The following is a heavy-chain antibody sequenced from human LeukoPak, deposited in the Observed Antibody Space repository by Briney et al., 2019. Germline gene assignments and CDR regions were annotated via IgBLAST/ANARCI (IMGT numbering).Heavy chain of an antibody. Sequence: PGGSLILSCAASGFTVSSNSMSWVRQAPGKGLEWVSVIYSGGSTYYADSVKGRFTISRDNSKNTLYLQMNSLRAEDTAVYYCARDTTNYGFDYWGQGTLVTVSS. CDR3: ARDTTNYGFDY. D-gene: IGHD3-10*01. CDR2: IYSGGST. J-gene: IGHJ4*02. V-gene: IGHV3-53*01. CDR1: GFTVSSNS.